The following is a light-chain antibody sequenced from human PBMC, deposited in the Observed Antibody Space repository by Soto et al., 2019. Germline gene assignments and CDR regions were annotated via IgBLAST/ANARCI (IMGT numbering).Light chain of an antibody. J-gene: IGKJ4*01. CDR3: QQYHSTPLT. CDR1: QSVLYSSNNKNY. CDR2: WAS. V-gene: IGKV4-1*01. Sequence: DIVMTQSPDSLAVSLGERATINRKSSQSVLYSSNNKNYLAWYQQRPGQPPKLLIYWASTRESGVPDRFSGSGSRTDFTLTITSLQAEDVAVYYCQQYHSTPLTFGGGTKVDIK.